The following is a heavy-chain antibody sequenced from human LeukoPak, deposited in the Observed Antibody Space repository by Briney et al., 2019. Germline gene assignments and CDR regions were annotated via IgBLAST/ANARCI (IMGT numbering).Heavy chain of an antibody. CDR1: GFTFRNYV. CDR2: TSSDLNVK. Sequence: PGGSLRLSCAASGFTFRNYVIHRVHQAPGKGLEWVAVTSSDLNVKLYADSVKGRFTISRDNSRSTLYLQMNSLRPEDTAIYYCAREGYYGSGSPPSLYFDYWGQGTLVTVSS. V-gene: IGHV3-30-3*01. D-gene: IGHD3-10*01. J-gene: IGHJ4*02. CDR3: AREGYYGSGSPPSLYFDY.